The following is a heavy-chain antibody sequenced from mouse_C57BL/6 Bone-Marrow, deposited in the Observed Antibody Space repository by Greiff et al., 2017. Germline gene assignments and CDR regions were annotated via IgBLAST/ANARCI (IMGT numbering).Heavy chain of an antibody. CDR1: GYTFTSYW. V-gene: IGHV1-59*01. CDR3: GRVSSIFMLYCYAMDF. D-gene: IGHD2-10*02. Sequence: VQLQQSGAELVRPGASVKLSCKASGYTFTSYWIRWVKQRPGQGLEWIGGIDPSGSYTNYNQKFKGKATLTVDTSSSTAYMQLSSLTSEDSAVYYCGRVSSIFMLYCYAMDFWGQGTSVT. J-gene: IGHJ4*01. CDR2: IDPSGSYT.